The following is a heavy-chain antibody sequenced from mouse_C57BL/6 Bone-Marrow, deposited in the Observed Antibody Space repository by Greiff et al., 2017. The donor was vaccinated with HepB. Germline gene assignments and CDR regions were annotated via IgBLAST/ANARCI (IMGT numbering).Heavy chain of an antibody. CDR2: INPSTGGT. CDR3: ARCRYSNRYYAMDY. D-gene: IGHD2-5*01. CDR1: GYSFTGYY. Sequence: EVQLQQSGPELVKPGASVKISCKASGYSFTGYYMNWVKQSPEKSLEWIGEINPSTGGTTYNQKFKAKATLTVDKSSSTAYMQLKSLTSEDSAVYYCARCRYSNRYYAMDYWGQGTSVTVSS. V-gene: IGHV1-42*01. J-gene: IGHJ4*01.